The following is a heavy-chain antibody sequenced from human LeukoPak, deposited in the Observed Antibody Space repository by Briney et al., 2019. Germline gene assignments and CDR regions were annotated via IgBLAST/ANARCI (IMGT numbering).Heavy chain of an antibody. Sequence: GASVKVSCKASGYTFAGYYMHWVRQAPGQGLEWMGWINPNSGGTNYAQKFQGRVTMTRDTSISTAYMELSRLRSDDTAVYYCARGCSSTSCYVLSDWFDPWGQGTLVTVSS. CDR2: INPNSGGT. J-gene: IGHJ5*02. V-gene: IGHV1-2*02. CDR1: GYTFAGYY. CDR3: ARGCSSTSCYVLSDWFDP. D-gene: IGHD2-2*01.